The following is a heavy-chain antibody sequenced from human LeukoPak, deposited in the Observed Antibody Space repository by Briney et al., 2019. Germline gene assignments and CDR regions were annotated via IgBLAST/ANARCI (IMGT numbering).Heavy chain of an antibody. CDR1: GFTFSTYT. V-gene: IGHV3-48*04. CDR3: ARDGYVRVYYFDY. D-gene: IGHD5-18*01. J-gene: IGHJ4*02. CDR2: ISSSSSTI. Sequence: GGSLRLSCAASGFTFSTYTMNWVRQAPGKGLEWVSYISSSSSTIYYADSVKGRFTISRDNAKQSVYLQMNSLRAEDTAVYYCARDGYVRVYYFDYWGQGTLVTVSS.